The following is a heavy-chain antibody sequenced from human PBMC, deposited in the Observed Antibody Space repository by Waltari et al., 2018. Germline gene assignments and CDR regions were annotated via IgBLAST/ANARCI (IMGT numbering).Heavy chain of an antibody. CDR1: GFTVSSNY. D-gene: IGHD2-2*01. J-gene: IGHJ6*02. V-gene: IGHV3-53*01. CDR2: IYSGGST. CDR3: ARDRGVVVPAAGALVRYGMDV. Sequence: EVQLVESGGGLIQPGGSLRLSCAASGFTVSSNYMSWVRQAPGKGLEWVSVIYSGGSTYYADSVKGRFTISRDNSKNTLYLQMNSLRAEDTAVYYCARDRGVVVPAAGALVRYGMDVWGQGTTVTVSS.